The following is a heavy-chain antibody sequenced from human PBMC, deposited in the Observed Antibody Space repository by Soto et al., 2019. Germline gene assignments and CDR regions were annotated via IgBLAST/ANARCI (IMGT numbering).Heavy chain of an antibody. Sequence: ASVKVSCKSSGFTFTSYAIHWLRQAPGQRPQWMGWINGGSGNTKYSQDFQGRVTFTMYTFATTAYLELSSLRSEDTAVYYCARVPPGGNSAGDYYIQHYDSWGQGTPVTVSS. D-gene: IGHD3-10*01. V-gene: IGHV1-3*01. J-gene: IGHJ4*02. CDR1: GFTFTSYA. CDR3: ARVPPGGNSAGDYYIQHYDS. CDR2: INGGSGNT.